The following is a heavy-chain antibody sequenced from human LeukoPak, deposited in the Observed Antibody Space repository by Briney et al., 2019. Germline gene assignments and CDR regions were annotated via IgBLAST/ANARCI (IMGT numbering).Heavy chain of an antibody. J-gene: IGHJ4*02. CDR1: GFTFSSYG. D-gene: IGHD3-10*01. CDR3: AKRRHYGSGSYYYFDY. CDR2: ISGSGGST. Sequence: GGSLRLSCAASGFTFSSYGMSWVRQAPGKGLEWVSAISGSGGSTYYADSVKGRFTISRDNSKNTLYLQMNSLRAEDTAVYYCAKRRHYGSGSYYYFDYWGQGTLVTVSS. V-gene: IGHV3-23*01.